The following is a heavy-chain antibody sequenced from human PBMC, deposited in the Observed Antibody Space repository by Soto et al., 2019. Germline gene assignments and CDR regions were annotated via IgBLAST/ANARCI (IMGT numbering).Heavy chain of an antibody. J-gene: IGHJ4*02. D-gene: IGHD5-12*01. Sequence: TSETLSLTCTISGSSISSYYWSWIRQPPGKGLEGIGYIYYSGSTNYNPSLKSRVTISVDTSKNQFSLKLSSVTAADTAVYYCARGYSGYDLAIDYWGQGTLVTVSS. V-gene: IGHV4-59*01. CDR3: ARGYSGYDLAIDY. CDR1: GSSISSYY. CDR2: IYYSGST.